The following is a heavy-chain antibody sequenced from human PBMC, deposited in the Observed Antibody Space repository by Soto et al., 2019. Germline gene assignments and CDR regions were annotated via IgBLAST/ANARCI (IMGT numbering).Heavy chain of an antibody. CDR1: GYSFTSYW. Sequence: PGESLKISCKGSGYSFTSYWISWVRQMPGKGLEWMGRIGPSDSYTNYSPSFQGHVTISADKSISTAYLQWSSLKASDTAMYYCARDRAYYYDSSGWAVRGYYYYGMDVWGQGTTVTVSS. V-gene: IGHV5-10-1*01. CDR2: IGPSDSYT. CDR3: ARDRAYYYDSSGWAVRGYYYYGMDV. D-gene: IGHD3-22*01. J-gene: IGHJ6*02.